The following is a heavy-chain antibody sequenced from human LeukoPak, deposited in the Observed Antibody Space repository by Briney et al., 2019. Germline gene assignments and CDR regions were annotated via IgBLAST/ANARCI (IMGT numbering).Heavy chain of an antibody. J-gene: IGHJ4*02. CDR2: ISAYNGNT. D-gene: IGHD2-21*02. CDR1: GYTFTSYG. Sequence: ASVKVSCKASGYTFTSYGISWVRQAPGQGLEWMGWISAYNGNTNYAQKLQGRVTMTTDTSTSTAYMELRSLRSDDTAVYYCARAYCGGDCCPDFDYWGQGTLVTVSS. CDR3: ARAYCGGDCCPDFDY. V-gene: IGHV1-18*01.